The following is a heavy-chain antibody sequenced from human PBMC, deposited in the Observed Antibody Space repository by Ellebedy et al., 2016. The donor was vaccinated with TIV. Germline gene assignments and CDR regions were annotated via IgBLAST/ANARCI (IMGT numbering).Heavy chain of an antibody. CDR2: INPHSGGT. V-gene: IGHV1-2*02. Sequence: AASVKVSCKAFGYTFIDNYIHWVRQAPGQGLEWMGWINPHSGGTDYAQKFQGRVTMTRDPSISTVYMELSSLRSDDTAVYYCARDLRYSSGWSYFDYWGQGTLVTVSS. CDR1: GYTFIDNY. D-gene: IGHD6-19*01. CDR3: ARDLRYSSGWSYFDY. J-gene: IGHJ4*02.